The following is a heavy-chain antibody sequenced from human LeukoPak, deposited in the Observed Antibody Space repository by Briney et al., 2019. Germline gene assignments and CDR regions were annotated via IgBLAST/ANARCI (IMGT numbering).Heavy chain of an antibody. CDR1: GYTFTGYY. D-gene: IGHD3-22*01. V-gene: IGHV1-2*02. CDR2: INPNSGGT. Sequence: ASVKVSCKASGYTFTGYYTHWVRQAPGQGLEWMGWINPNSGGTNYAQKFQGRVTMTRDTSISTAYMELSRLRSDDTAVYYCARDLYYYDSSGYYPYWGQGTLVTVSS. J-gene: IGHJ4*02. CDR3: ARDLYYYDSSGYYPY.